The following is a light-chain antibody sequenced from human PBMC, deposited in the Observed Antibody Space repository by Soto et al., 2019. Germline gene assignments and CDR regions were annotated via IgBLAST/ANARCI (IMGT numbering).Light chain of an antibody. V-gene: IGKV3-15*01. CDR1: QSVSSN. J-gene: IGKJ1*01. CDR3: QQYDDWPET. Sequence: EKVMTQSPATLSVSPGERATLPCWASQSVSSNLAWYQQKPGQAPRLLIYDASTRATGIPARFSGSGSGTEFTLTISSLQSEDLAVYYCQQYDDWPETFGQGTKVDIK. CDR2: DAS.